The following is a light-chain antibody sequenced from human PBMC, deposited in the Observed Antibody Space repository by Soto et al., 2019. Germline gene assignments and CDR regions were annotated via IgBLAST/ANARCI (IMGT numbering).Light chain of an antibody. CDR1: SSNIGTNY. CDR3: AAWDYSLSGPLFV. V-gene: IGLV1-47*01. J-gene: IGLJ1*01. Sequence: QSVLTQPPSASGTPGQRVTISCSGSSSNIGTNYVYWYQQLPGAAPKLLIYRSNQRPSGVPDRFSGSKSGTSASLAISGLRSEDEADYYCAAWDYSLSGPLFVFGTGTKLTVL. CDR2: RSN.